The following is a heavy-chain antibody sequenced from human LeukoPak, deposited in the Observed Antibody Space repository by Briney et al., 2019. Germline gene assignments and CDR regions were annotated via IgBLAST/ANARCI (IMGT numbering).Heavy chain of an antibody. CDR3: ARAISPDSPNRPFDY. Sequence: SQTLSLTCTVFGGSISSYYWSWIRQPPGKGLEWIADIYYSGTTNYNPSLYSRVTKSVDTSKNQLSLRLTSVTAADTAIYFCARAISPDSPNRPFDYWGPGTLVTVSS. J-gene: IGHJ4*02. CDR1: GGSISSYY. V-gene: IGHV4-59*01. D-gene: IGHD1-14*01. CDR2: IYYSGTT.